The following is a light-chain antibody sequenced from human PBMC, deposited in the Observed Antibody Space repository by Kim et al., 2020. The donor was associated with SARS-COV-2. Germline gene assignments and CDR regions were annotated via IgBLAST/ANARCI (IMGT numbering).Light chain of an antibody. V-gene: IGLV2-11*01. CDR2: DVS. CDR3: CSYAGSYTYV. CDR1: SSDVGGYTY. J-gene: IGLJ1*01. Sequence: TITRTGPSSDVGGYTYVSCYHQHPGKAPTLIMYDVSKRPSGVPDRFSSSKSGNTASLPISGLQAEDGADCYCCSYAGSYTYVFGTGTKVTVL.